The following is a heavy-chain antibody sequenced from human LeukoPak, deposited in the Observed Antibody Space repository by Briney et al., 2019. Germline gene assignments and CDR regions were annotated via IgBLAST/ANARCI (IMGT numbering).Heavy chain of an antibody. CDR2: INSDGSST. D-gene: IGHD2-15*01. J-gene: IGHJ4*02. Sequence: GGSLRLSCAASGFTFSSYWIHWVRQAPGKGLVWVSRINSDGSSTNYADSVKGRFTISRDNAKNTVFLQMNSLRAEDTAVYYCARQSANYFDYWGQGTLVTVSS. V-gene: IGHV3-74*01. CDR1: GFTFSSYW. CDR3: ARQSANYFDY.